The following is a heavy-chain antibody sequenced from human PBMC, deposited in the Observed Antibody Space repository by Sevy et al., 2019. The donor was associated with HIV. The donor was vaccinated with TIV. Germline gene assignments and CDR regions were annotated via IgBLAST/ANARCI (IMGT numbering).Heavy chain of an antibody. J-gene: IGHJ3*02. D-gene: IGHD3-16*01. V-gene: IGHV3-23*01. CDR1: GFTFSNYA. CDR2: LIGGGGIT. Sequence: GGSLRLSCAASGFTFSNYAMSWVRQAPGKGLEWVSTLIGGGGITYYADSVKGRFTISRDNPKNRLYLQMTSLRGEDTAVYYWAKDLGGAFDIWGQGTMVTVSS. CDR3: AKDLGGAFDI.